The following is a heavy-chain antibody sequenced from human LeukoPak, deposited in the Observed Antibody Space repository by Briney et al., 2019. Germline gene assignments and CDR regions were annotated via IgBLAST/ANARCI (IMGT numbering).Heavy chain of an antibody. CDR3: AREGAETTVTIDAYYYYGMDV. D-gene: IGHD4-17*01. J-gene: IGHJ6*02. CDR2: INPNNGDT. V-gene: IGHV1-2*02. Sequence: ASVKVSCKASGYTFTGYYMHWVRQAPGQGLEWMGWINPNNGDTNYAQKFQGRVTMTRDTSISTSYMELNRLRSDDTAVYYCAREGAETTVTIDAYYYYGMDVWGQGTTVTVSS. CDR1: GYTFTGYY.